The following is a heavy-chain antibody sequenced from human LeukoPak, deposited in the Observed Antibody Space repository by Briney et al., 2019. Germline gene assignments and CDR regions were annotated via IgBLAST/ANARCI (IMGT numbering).Heavy chain of an antibody. CDR3: AKDLTTTVITNWFDP. V-gene: IGHV3-30*04. Sequence: SCKASGGTFSSYAISWVRQAPGKGLEWVAVISYDGSNKYYADSVKGRFTISRDNSKNTLYLQMNSLRAEDTAVYYCAKDLTTTVITNWFDPWGQGTLVTVSS. J-gene: IGHJ5*02. D-gene: IGHD4-17*01. CDR2: ISYDGSNK. CDR1: GGTFSSYA.